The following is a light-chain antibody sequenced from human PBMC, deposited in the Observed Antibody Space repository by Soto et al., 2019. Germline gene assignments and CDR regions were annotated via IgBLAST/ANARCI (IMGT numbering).Light chain of an antibody. CDR2: TND. Sequence: QSVLTQPPSASGTLGQRVTISCSGRNSNVGSNYVFWYQQLPGTAPKLLIYTNDHRPSGVPARFSGSKSGTSASLAISGLRSEDEADYYCAAWDDSLNGWVFGGGTKLTVL. J-gene: IGLJ3*02. CDR3: AAWDDSLNGWV. CDR1: NSNVGSNY. V-gene: IGLV1-47*02.